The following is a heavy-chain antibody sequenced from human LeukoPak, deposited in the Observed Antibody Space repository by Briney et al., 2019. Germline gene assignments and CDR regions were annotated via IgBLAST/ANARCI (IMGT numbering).Heavy chain of an antibody. CDR2: FEPEDGEA. Sequence: PGASVKVASKVSGDTLTESSTHWVRQAPGKGLEWMGGFEPEDGEAIYAQRFQGRLTLTEDTSTDTAYMELSSLTSEDTAVYFCAADLGQLLSYWGQGTLVTVSS. CDR3: AADLGQLLSY. J-gene: IGHJ4*02. V-gene: IGHV1-24*01. CDR1: GDTLTESS. D-gene: IGHD6-13*01.